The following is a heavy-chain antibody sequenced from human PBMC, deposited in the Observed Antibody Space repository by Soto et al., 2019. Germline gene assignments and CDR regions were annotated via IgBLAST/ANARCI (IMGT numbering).Heavy chain of an antibody. CDR2: ISSNGGST. J-gene: IGHJ3*02. CDR1: GFTFSSYA. CDR3: VKDGLRYSGYDYRAQDAFDI. V-gene: IGHV3-64D*06. Sequence: HPGGSLRLSCSASGFTFSSYAMHWVRQAPGKGLEYVSAISSNGGSTYYADSVKGRLTISRDNSKNTLYLQMSSLRAEDTAVYYWVKDGLRYSGYDYRAQDAFDIWGQGTMVTVSS. D-gene: IGHD5-12*01.